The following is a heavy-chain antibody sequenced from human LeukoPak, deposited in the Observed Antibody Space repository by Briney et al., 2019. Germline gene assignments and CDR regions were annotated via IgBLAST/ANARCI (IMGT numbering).Heavy chain of an antibody. CDR1: GYTRTELS. V-gene: IGHV1-24*01. CDR2: FDPEDVET. J-gene: IGHJ5*02. Sequence: ASVKVSCKVSGYTRTELSMHWVRQAPGKGLEWVGGFDPEDVETIYAQKFQGRVTRTEDTSTDTAYMELSSLRSEDTAVYYCATARVGYCSSTSCSYNWFAPWGQGTLVTVSS. D-gene: IGHD2-2*01. CDR3: ATARVGYCSSTSCSYNWFAP.